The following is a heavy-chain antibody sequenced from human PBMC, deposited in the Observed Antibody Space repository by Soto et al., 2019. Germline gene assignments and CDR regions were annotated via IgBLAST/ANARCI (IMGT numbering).Heavy chain of an antibody. J-gene: IGHJ5*02. D-gene: IGHD3-22*01. CDR1: GGSISSGGYY. Sequence: QVQLQESGPGLVKPSQTLSLTCTVSGGSISSGGYYWSWIRQHPGKGLEWIGYIYYSGSTYYNRSLKSRVTISVDTSKNQFSLKLSSVTAADTAVYYCARDIHSSGYEVGWFDPWGQGTLVTVSS. CDR2: IYYSGST. CDR3: ARDIHSSGYEVGWFDP. V-gene: IGHV4-31*03.